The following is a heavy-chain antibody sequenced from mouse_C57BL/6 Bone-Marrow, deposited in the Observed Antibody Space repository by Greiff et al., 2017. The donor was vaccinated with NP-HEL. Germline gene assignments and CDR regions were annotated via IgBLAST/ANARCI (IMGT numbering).Heavy chain of an antibody. D-gene: IGHD1-1*01. Sequence: EVMLVESGGDLVKPGGSLKLSCAASGFTFSSYGMSWVRQTPDKRLEWVATISSGGSYTYYPDSVKGRFTISRDNAKNTLYLQMSSLKSEDTAMYYCAKLITTVVAPFAYWGQGTLVTVSA. CDR2: ISSGGSYT. V-gene: IGHV5-6*01. CDR1: GFTFSSYG. CDR3: AKLITTVVAPFAY. J-gene: IGHJ3*01.